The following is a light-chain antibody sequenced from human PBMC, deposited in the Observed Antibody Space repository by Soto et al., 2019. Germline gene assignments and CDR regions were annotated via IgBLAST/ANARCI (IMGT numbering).Light chain of an antibody. V-gene: IGKV1-5*01. CDR3: QQYDNYPLT. J-gene: IGKJ4*01. CDR2: DAS. Sequence: DIQMTQSPSTLSASVVDRVTITCRASQSVRSWLAWYQQKPGRAPKFLIYDASSLESGVPSRFSGSGSGTEFTLTISNLQPDDFATYYCQQYDNYPLTFGGGTKV. CDR1: QSVRSW.